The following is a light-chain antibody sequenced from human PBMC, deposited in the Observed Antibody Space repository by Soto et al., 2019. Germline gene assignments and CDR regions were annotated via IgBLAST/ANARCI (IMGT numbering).Light chain of an antibody. CDR2: AAS. Sequence: DIQMTQSPSSLSASVGDRVTITCRASQDINNYLAWYQVLPGKGPKLLIYAASTLQSGVPSRFSGSGSGTDFTLTISSLQPEDVATYFCQKYNSAPRTFGQGTRVEI. CDR1: QDINNY. J-gene: IGKJ1*01. CDR3: QKYNSAPRT. V-gene: IGKV1-27*01.